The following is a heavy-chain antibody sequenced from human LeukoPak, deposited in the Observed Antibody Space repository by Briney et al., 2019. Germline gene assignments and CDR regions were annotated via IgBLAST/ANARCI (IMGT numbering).Heavy chain of an antibody. D-gene: IGHD3-22*01. Sequence: GGSLRLSCAASGFTFSTYAMSWVRQAPGKGLEWVSAISGSGGSTYYADSVKGRFTISRDNSKNTLYLQMNSLRAEDTAVYYCAKVLGYGDSSYWYFDLWGRGTLVTVSS. J-gene: IGHJ2*01. V-gene: IGHV3-23*01. CDR2: ISGSGGST. CDR1: GFTFSTYA. CDR3: AKVLGYGDSSYWYFDL.